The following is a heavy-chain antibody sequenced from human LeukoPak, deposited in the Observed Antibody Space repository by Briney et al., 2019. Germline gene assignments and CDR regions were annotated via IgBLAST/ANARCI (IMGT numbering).Heavy chain of an antibody. D-gene: IGHD5-24*01. Sequence: SETLSLTCTVSGGSISSSSYYWGWIRQPPGKGLEWIGSIYYSGSTNYNPSLKSRVTISVDTSKNQFSLKLSSVTAADTAVYYCARVGMATADYWGQGTLVTVSS. CDR2: IYYSGST. V-gene: IGHV4-39*07. J-gene: IGHJ4*02. CDR3: ARVGMATADY. CDR1: GGSISSSSYY.